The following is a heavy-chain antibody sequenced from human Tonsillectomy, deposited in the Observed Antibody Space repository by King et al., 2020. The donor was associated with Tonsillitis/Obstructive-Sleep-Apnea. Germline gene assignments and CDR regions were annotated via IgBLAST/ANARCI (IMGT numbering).Heavy chain of an antibody. D-gene: IGHD6-19*01. CDR1: GYPFSSYG. J-gene: IGHJ6*02. CDR2: ISAYNGNT. CDR3: ARIAVAGHYYYYGMDV. Sequence: VQLVESGAEVKKPGASVKVSCKASGYPFSSYGIIWVRQAPGQGLEWMGWISAYNGNTNFAQKLQGRVTMTTDTSTSTAYMDLRSLRSDDTAVYYCARIAVAGHYYYYGMDVWGQGTTVTVSS. V-gene: IGHV1-18*01.